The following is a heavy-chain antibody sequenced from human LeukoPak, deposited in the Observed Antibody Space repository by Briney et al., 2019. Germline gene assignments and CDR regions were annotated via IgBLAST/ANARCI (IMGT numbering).Heavy chain of an antibody. V-gene: IGHV3-74*01. CDR3: ARDQGYCSGGSCYNWFDP. D-gene: IGHD2-15*01. J-gene: IGHJ5*02. CDR2: INSDGSST. CDR1: GFTFSSYW. Sequence: GGSLRLSCAASGFTFSSYWMHWARQAPGKGLVWVSRINSDGSSTSYADSVKGRFTISRDNAKNTLYLQMNSLRAEDTAVYYCARDQGYCSGGSCYNWFDPWGQGTLVTVSS.